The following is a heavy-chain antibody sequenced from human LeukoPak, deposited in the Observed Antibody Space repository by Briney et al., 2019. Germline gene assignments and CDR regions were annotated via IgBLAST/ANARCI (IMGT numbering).Heavy chain of an antibody. CDR2: ISSSSSSYI. D-gene: IGHD2-21*01. Sequence: GGSLRLSCAASGFTFSSYSMNWVRQAPGKGLEWVSSISSSSSSYIYYADSVKGRFTISRDNAKNSLYLQMNSLRAEDTAVYYCARERGGAAFLDYWGQGTLVTVSS. J-gene: IGHJ4*02. CDR3: ARERGGAAFLDY. V-gene: IGHV3-21*01. CDR1: GFTFSSYS.